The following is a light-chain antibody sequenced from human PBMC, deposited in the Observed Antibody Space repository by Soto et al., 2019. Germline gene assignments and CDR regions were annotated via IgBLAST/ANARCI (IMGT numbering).Light chain of an antibody. Sequence: QSVLTQPPSASGTPGQRVTISCSGSSSNIGSNAVNWYRQLPGTAPKLLIYTTNQRPAGVPARFSGSKSGTSASLAISGLQSEDEADYYCAAWDDSLNGVIFGGGTKLTVL. J-gene: IGLJ2*01. CDR3: AAWDDSLNGVI. CDR2: TTN. CDR1: SSNIGSNA. V-gene: IGLV1-44*01.